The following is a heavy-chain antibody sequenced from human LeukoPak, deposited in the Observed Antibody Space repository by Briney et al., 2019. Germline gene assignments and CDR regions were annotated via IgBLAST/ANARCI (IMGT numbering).Heavy chain of an antibody. V-gene: IGHV3-33*01. CDR1: GFTFSSYG. J-gene: IGHJ3*02. D-gene: IGHD3-22*01. Sequence: GRSLRLSCAASGFTFSSYGMHWVRQAPGKGLEWVAVIWYDGSNKYYADSVKGRFTISRDNSKNTLYLQMNSLRAEDTAVCYCARAEGYYDSSGNDAFDIWGQGTMVTVSS. CDR3: ARAEGYYDSSGNDAFDI. CDR2: IWYDGSNK.